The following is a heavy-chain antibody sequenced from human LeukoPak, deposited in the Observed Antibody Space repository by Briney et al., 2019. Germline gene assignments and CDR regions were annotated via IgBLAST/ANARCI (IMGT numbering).Heavy chain of an antibody. J-gene: IGHJ4*02. Sequence: ASVKVSCKASGGTFSNFAINWVRQAPGQGLEWMGGIIPIFDSPNYAQKFQGRVTITADESTSTAYMELSSLRSDDTAVYYCARDSSPYSSSWVPDYWGQGTLVTVSS. CDR3: ARDSSPYSSSWVPDY. D-gene: IGHD6-13*01. CDR1: GGTFSNFA. V-gene: IGHV1-69*13. CDR2: IIPIFDSP.